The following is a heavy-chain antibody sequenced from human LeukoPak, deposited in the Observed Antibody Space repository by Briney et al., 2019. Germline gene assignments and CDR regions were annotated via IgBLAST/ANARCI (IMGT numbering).Heavy chain of an antibody. CDR3: ARDPLNSGYDSC. CDR2: INHSGST. D-gene: IGHD5-12*01. CDR1: GGSFSGYY. J-gene: IGHJ4*02. V-gene: IGHV4-34*01. Sequence: PSETLSLTCAVYGGSFSGYYWSWIRQPPGKGLEWIGEINHSGSTNYNPSLKSRVTISVDMSKNQFSLKLSSVTAADTAVYYCARDPLNSGYDSCWGQGTLVTVSS.